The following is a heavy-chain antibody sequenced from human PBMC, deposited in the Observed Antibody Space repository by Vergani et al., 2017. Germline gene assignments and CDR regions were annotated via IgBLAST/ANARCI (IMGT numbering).Heavy chain of an antibody. J-gene: IGHJ2*01. CDR1: GFTFSSYW. Sequence: EVQLVESGGGLVQPGGSLRLSCAASGFTFSSYWMSWVRQAPGKGLEWVANIKQDGSEKYYVDSVKGRFTISRDNAKNSLYLQMNSLRAEDTAVYYCAGDLLGCSGGSCYLLVDWYFDLWGRGTLVTVSS. V-gene: IGHV3-7*01. D-gene: IGHD2-15*01. CDR2: IKQDGSEK. CDR3: AGDLLGCSGGSCYLLVDWYFDL.